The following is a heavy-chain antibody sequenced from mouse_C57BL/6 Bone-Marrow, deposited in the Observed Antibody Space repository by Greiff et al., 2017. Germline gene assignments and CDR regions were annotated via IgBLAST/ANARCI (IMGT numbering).Heavy chain of an antibody. CDR2: IYPGSGST. J-gene: IGHJ1*03. V-gene: IGHV1-55*01. D-gene: IGHD1-1*01. Sequence: QVQLQQPGAELVKPGASVKMSCKASGYTFPSYWITWVQQRPGQGLEWIGDIYPGSGSTNYNEKFKSKATLPVDTSSSTAYMQISILTSEDAAVYYCARWHYGSSYHWYFDVWGTGTKVTGSS. CDR3: ARWHYGSSYHWYFDV. CDR1: GYTFPSYW.